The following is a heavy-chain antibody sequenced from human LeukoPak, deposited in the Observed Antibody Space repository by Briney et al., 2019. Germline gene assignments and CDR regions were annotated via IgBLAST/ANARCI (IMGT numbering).Heavy chain of an antibody. CDR2: IYYSGST. CDR3: TRARTYYYDSSGSYFDY. CDR1: GGSISSGDYY. V-gene: IGHV4-30-4*01. D-gene: IGHD3-22*01. Sequence: SQTLSLTCTVSGGSISSGDYYWSWIRQPPGKGLEWIGYIYYSGSTYYNPSLKSRVTISVDTSKNQFSLKLSSVTAADTAVYYCTRARTYYYDSSGSYFDYWGQGTLVTVSS. J-gene: IGHJ4*02.